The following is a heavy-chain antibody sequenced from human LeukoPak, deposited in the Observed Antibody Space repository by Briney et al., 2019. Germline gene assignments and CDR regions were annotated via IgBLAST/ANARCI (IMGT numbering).Heavy chain of an antibody. CDR3: AALAYCGGVCHYKYYFDY. J-gene: IGHJ4*02. CDR1: GFTFKNAW. D-gene: IGHD2-21*02. CDR2: IKSKAHGGTT. V-gene: IGHV3-15*01. Sequence: KPGGSLRLSCAASGFTFKNAWMSWVRQAPGKGLEWVGRIKSKAHGGTTDYAAPVKDRFTISRDDSKDTLYLQMNSLTTEDTAMYYCAALAYCGGVCHYKYYFDYWGQGILVTVSS.